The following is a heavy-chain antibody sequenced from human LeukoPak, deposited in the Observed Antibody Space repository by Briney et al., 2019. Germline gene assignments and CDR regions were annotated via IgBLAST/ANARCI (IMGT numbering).Heavy chain of an antibody. CDR1: GFTFSSYA. Sequence: GGSLRLSCAASGFTFSSYAMSWVRQAPGKGLESVSAISGSGGNTYLADSVKGRFTASRGNSKNTLYLQMNSLRAEDTAVYYCAKRSTYSSGWYSDYWGQGTLVTVSS. CDR2: ISGSGGNT. J-gene: IGHJ4*02. V-gene: IGHV3-23*01. D-gene: IGHD6-19*01. CDR3: AKRSTYSSGWYSDY.